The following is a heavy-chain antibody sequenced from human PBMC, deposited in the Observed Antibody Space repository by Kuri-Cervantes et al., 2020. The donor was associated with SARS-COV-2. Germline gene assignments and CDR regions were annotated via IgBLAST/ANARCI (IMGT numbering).Heavy chain of an antibody. CDR1: GGSFSGYY. Sequence: SQTLSLTCAVYGGSFSGYYWSWIRQPPGKGLEWIGEINHSGSTNYNPSLKSRVAISVDTSTNQFFLNLTSATAADTAVYYCVRVDSGTEFNFGTDVWGQGTTVTVSS. V-gene: IGHV4-34*01. D-gene: IGHD1-14*01. CDR2: INHSGST. J-gene: IGHJ6*02. CDR3: VRVDSGTEFNFGTDV.